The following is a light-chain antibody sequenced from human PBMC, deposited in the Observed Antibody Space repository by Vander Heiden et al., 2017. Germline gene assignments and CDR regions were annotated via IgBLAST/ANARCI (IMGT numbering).Light chain of an antibody. V-gene: IGLV3-25*03. J-gene: IGLJ2*01. CDR1: ALPKQY. CDR2: KDT. Sequence: SYELTQPPSVSVSPGQTARITCSGDALPKQYAYWYQQKPGQAPRLVMYKDTERPSGIPERFSVSSSGTTVTLTISGVQAEDEAAYYCQSADTSFTYVVFGGGTKLTVL. CDR3: QSADTSFTYVV.